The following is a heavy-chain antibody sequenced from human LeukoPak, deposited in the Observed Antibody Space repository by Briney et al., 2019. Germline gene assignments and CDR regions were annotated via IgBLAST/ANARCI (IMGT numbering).Heavy chain of an antibody. CDR2: ISWNSGSI. V-gene: IGHV3-9*03. CDR1: GFTFDDYA. D-gene: IGHD4-17*01. CDR3: AKATVTQLLGYFDY. J-gene: IGHJ4*02. Sequence: QPGRSLRLSCAASGFTFDDYAMHWDRQAPGKGLEWVSGISWNSGSIGYADSVKGRFTISRDNAKNSLYLQMNSLRAEDMALYYCAKATVTQLLGYFDYWGQGTLVTVSS.